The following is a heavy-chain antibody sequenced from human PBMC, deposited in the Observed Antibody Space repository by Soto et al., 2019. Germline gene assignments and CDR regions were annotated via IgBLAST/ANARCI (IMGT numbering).Heavy chain of an antibody. CDR1: VGSTTSSSYY. Sequence: SHTLSLPCTFSVGSTTSSSYYWGWIRQPPGKGLEWIGSLYYSGSTYYNPSLKSRVTISVDASKNQFSLKVSSLTAADAAVYYCATYQGRWYSHFFDYWGQGTLVTVSS. D-gene: IGHD2-15*01. V-gene: IGHV4-39*01. CDR2: LYYSGST. CDR3: ATYQGRWYSHFFDY. J-gene: IGHJ4*02.